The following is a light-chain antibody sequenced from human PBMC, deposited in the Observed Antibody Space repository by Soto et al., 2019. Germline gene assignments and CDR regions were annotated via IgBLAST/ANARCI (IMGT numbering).Light chain of an antibody. Sequence: QSALTQPASVSGSPGQSITISCTGTSSDVGGYNYVSWYRQHPGRAPKLMIYEIRNRPSGVSDRFSGSKSGNTASLTISGLQAEDEADYYCSSYTSTSTPVIFGGGTKLTVL. V-gene: IGLV2-14*01. CDR1: SSDVGGYNY. CDR3: SSYTSTSTPVI. J-gene: IGLJ2*01. CDR2: EIR.